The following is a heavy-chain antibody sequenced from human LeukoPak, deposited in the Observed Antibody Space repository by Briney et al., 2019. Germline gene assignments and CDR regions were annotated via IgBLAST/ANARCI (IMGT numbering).Heavy chain of an antibody. V-gene: IGHV3-11*01. CDR2: ISSSASDI. CDR3: ARGINYYDSSFTDY. Sequence: GGSLRLSCAASGFTFTEHYMSWIRQAPGKGLEWVSYISSSASDISYADSVKGRFTISRDNAKNSLYLQMNSLRAEDTAVYYCARGINYYDSSFTDYWGQGTLVTVSS. D-gene: IGHD3-22*01. J-gene: IGHJ4*02. CDR1: GFTFTEHY.